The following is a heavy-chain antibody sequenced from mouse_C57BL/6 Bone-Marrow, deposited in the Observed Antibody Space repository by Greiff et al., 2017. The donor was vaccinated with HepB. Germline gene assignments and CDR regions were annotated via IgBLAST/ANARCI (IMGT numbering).Heavy chain of an antibody. J-gene: IGHJ2*01. CDR3: ARGGTVVAFDY. D-gene: IGHD1-1*01. V-gene: IGHV3-6*01. CDR1: GYSITSGYY. Sequence: EVKLQESGPGLVKPSQSLSLTCSVTGYSITSGYYWNWIRQFPGNKLEWMGYISYDGSNNYNPSLKNRISITRDTSKNQFFLKLNSVTTEDTATYYCARGGTVVAFDYWGQGTTLTVSS. CDR2: ISYDGSN.